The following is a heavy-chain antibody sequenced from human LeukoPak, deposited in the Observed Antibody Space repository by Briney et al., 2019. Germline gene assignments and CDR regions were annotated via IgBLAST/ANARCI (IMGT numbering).Heavy chain of an antibody. CDR2: IYTSGST. CDR1: GGSFSSYY. V-gene: IGHV4-59*10. CDR3: AIRGRITMVRGVQPPFNY. Sequence: SETLSLTCAVYGGSFSSYYWSWIRQPAGKGLEWIGCIYTSGSTNYNPSLKSRVTISVDTSKNQFSLKLSSVTAADTAVYYCAIRGRITMVRGVQPPFNYWGQGTLVTVSS. J-gene: IGHJ4*02. D-gene: IGHD3-10*01.